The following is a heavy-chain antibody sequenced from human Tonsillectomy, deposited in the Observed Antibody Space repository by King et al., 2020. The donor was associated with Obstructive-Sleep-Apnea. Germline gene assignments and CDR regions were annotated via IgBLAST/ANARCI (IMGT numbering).Heavy chain of an antibody. CDR1: GYTFTGYY. CDR3: YGSGSYYNTYYFDY. J-gene: IGHJ4*02. CDR2: INPNSGGT. V-gene: IGHV1-2*02. D-gene: IGHD3-10*01. Sequence: VQLVESGAEVKKPGASVKVSCKASGYTFTGYYMHWVRQAPGQGLEWMGWINPNSGGTNYAQTFQGRVTMTRDTSISTAYMELSRLRSDDTAVYYCYGSGSYYNTYYFDYWGQGTLVTVTS.